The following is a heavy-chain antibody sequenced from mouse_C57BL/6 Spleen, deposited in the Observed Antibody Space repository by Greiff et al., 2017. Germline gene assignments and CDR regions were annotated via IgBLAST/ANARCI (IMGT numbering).Heavy chain of an antibody. CDR3: AREKANWDVSWYFDV. CDR1: GYAFSSSW. CDR2: IYPGDGDT. Sequence: QVQLQQSGPELVKPGASVKISCKASGYAFSSSWMNWVKQRPGKGLEWIGRIYPGDGDTNYNGKFKGKATLTADKSSSTAYMQLSSLTSEESAVYFCAREKANWDVSWYFDVWGTGTTVTVSS. V-gene: IGHV1-82*01. D-gene: IGHD4-1*01. J-gene: IGHJ1*03.